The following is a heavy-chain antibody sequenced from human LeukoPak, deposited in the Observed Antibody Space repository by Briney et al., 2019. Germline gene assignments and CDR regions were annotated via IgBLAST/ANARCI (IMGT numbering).Heavy chain of an antibody. D-gene: IGHD5-12*01. V-gene: IGHV3-33*06. Sequence: PGGXLRLSCAASGFTFSSYGMDWVRQAPGKGLEWVGVIWYDGSNKYYVDSVKGRFTISRDNSKKTVYMQMNRLRDEDTAVYYCAKEHSGYDLGYFDYWGQGTLVTVSS. CDR2: IWYDGSNK. CDR3: AKEHSGYDLGYFDY. J-gene: IGHJ4*02. CDR1: GFTFSSYG.